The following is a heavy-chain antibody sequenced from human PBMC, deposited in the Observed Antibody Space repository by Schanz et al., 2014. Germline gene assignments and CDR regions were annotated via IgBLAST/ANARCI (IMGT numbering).Heavy chain of an antibody. V-gene: IGHV1-18*01. CDR3: ARDQSPYTNSSDVRYFDY. J-gene: IGHJ4*02. Sequence: QLQLVQSGAEVKKPGSSVKVSCKASGGTFSSDTFSWVRQAPGQGLEWMGWISAYTNNTNYAQKVQGRVTMTADTSTSTAYMDLRSLRSDDTAVYYCARDQSPYTNSSDVRYFDYWGQGSLVTVSS. CDR2: ISAYTNNT. CDR1: GGTFSSDT. D-gene: IGHD6-6*01.